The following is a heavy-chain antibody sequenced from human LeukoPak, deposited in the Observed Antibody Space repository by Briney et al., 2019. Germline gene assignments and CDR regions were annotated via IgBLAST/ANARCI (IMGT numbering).Heavy chain of an antibody. CDR1: GFTFSNYA. D-gene: IGHD2-21*01. V-gene: IGHV3-23*01. Sequence: PGGSLRLSCAASGFTFSNYAMSWVRQAPGKGLEWVSGISGSGANTYHADSVKGRFTISRDNSKNTLYVQMNSLRAEDTAVYHCATEKGDSPDYWGQGTLVTVSS. CDR2: ISGSGANT. J-gene: IGHJ4*02. CDR3: ATEKGDSPDY.